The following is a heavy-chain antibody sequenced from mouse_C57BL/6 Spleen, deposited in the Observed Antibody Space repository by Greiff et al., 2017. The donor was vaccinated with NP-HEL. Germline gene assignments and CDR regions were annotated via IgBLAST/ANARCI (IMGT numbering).Heavy chain of an antibody. CDR1: GFTFSDYG. J-gene: IGHJ4*01. Sequence: DVMLVESGGGLVKPGGSLKLSCAASGFTFSDYGMHWVRQAPEKGLEWVAYISSGSSTIYYADTVKGRFTISRDNAKNTLFLQMTSLRSEDTAMYYCAINWDVAMDYWGQGTSVTVSS. CDR2: ISSGSSTI. V-gene: IGHV5-17*01. CDR3: AINWDVAMDY. D-gene: IGHD4-1*01.